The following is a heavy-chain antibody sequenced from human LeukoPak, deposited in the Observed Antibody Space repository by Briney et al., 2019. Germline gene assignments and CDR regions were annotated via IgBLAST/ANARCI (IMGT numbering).Heavy chain of an antibody. Sequence: GESLKISCKGSGYSFTNYWIGWVRRMPGKGLEWMGIIYPGDSDTRYSPSFQGQVTISADKSISTAYLQWSSLKASDTAMYYCARQTHSHYSSGWYNDYWGQGTLVTVSS. V-gene: IGHV5-51*01. CDR3: ARQTHSHYSSGWYNDY. CDR1: GYSFTNYW. D-gene: IGHD6-19*01. CDR2: IYPGDSDT. J-gene: IGHJ4*02.